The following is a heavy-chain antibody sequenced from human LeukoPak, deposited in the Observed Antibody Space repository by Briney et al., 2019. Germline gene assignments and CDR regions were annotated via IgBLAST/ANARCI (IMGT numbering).Heavy chain of an antibody. CDR3: ARGPYYYDD. CDR1: GGSISSSSYY. CDR2: IYTSGST. V-gene: IGHV4-39*07. Sequence: SETLSLTCTVSGGSISSSSYYWGWIRQPPGKGLEWIGSIYTSGSTNYNPSLKSRVTISVDTSKNQFSLKLSSVTAADTAVYYCARGPYYYDDWGQGTLVTVSS. J-gene: IGHJ4*02. D-gene: IGHD3-16*01.